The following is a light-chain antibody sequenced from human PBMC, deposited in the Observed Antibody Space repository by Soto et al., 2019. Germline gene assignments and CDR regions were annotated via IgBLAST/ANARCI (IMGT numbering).Light chain of an antibody. CDR2: DAS. J-gene: IGKJ1*01. CDR3: QQYNAYSWT. CDR1: QNVNRW. V-gene: IGKV1-5*01. Sequence: DIQMTLSPSTLSASVGDRVTITCRASQNVNRWLAWYQQKPGKAPKLLIYDASSLESGVPSRFGGGGSGTEFTLTISSLQPDDFATYYCQQYNAYSWTFGQGTKVEIK.